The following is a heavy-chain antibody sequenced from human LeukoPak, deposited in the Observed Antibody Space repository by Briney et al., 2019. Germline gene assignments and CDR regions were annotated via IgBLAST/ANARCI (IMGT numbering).Heavy chain of an antibody. Sequence: PSETLSLTCAVYGGSFSGYYWSWIRQPPGKGLEWIGEINHSGSTNYNPSLKSRVTISVDTSKNQFSLKLSSVTAADTAVYYCARGGLPRYCSSTSCYPWFDPWGQGTLVTVSS. V-gene: IGHV4-34*01. D-gene: IGHD2-2*01. CDR2: INHSGST. J-gene: IGHJ5*02. CDR1: GGSFSGYY. CDR3: ARGGLPRYCSSTSCYPWFDP.